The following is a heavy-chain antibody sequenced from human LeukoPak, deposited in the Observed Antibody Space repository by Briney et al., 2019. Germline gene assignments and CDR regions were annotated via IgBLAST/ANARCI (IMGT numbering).Heavy chain of an antibody. D-gene: IGHD3-3*01. CDR1: GFTFSSYS. Sequence: GGSLRLSCAASGFTFSSYSMNWVRQAPGKGLEWVSYINSSSSTIYYADSVKGRFTISRDNAKNSLYLQMNSLRAEDTAVYYCARDGHLEYRDYWGQGTLVTVSS. CDR3: ARDGHLEYRDY. V-gene: IGHV3-48*01. J-gene: IGHJ4*02. CDR2: INSSSSTI.